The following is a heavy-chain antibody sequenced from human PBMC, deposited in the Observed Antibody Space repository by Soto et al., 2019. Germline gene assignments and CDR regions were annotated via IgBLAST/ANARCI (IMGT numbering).Heavy chain of an antibody. CDR2: FDPEDSET. J-gene: IGHJ4*02. V-gene: IGHV1-24*01. CDR1: GYTLTELS. D-gene: IGHD6-6*01. CDR3: ATDLGQLVV. Sequence: GASVKVSCKVSGYTLTELSMHWVRQAPGKGLEWMGSFDPEDSETIYAQKIQGRVTMTEDTSTDTAYMELRSLRSEDTAVYYCATDLGQLVVWGQGTLVTVSS.